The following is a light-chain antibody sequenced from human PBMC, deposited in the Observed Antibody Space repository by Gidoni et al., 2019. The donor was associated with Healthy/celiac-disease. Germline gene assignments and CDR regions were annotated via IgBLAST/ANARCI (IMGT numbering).Light chain of an antibody. V-gene: IGKV3-15*01. Sequence: EIVMTQSPATLSVSPGERATLSCRASQSVSSNLAWYQQKPGQAPRLLIDGASTRATGIPARFSGSGSGTEFTLTISSLQSEDFAVYYCQQYNNWLPITFXQXTRLEIK. J-gene: IGKJ5*01. CDR1: QSVSSN. CDR3: QQYNNWLPIT. CDR2: GAS.